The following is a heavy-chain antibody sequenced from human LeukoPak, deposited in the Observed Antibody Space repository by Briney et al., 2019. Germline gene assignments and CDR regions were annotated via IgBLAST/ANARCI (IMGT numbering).Heavy chain of an antibody. V-gene: IGHV3-30*02. CDR1: GFTFSSYG. D-gene: IGHD2-15*01. Sequence: SGGSLRPSCAASGFTFSSYGMHWVRQAPGKGLEWVAFIRYDGSNKYYADSVKGRFTISRDNSKNTLYLQMNSLRAEDTAVYYCAKDLRYCSGGSCYSVDSWGQGTLVTVSS. J-gene: IGHJ4*02. CDR2: IRYDGSNK. CDR3: AKDLRYCSGGSCYSVDS.